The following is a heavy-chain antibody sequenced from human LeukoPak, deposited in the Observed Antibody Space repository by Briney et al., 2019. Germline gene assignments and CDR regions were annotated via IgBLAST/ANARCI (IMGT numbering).Heavy chain of an antibody. CDR1: GFTFSNNA. CDR3: ARCPRDNCRGGFDY. V-gene: IGHV3-23*01. CDR2: INDRGTHT. J-gene: IGHJ4*02. Sequence: GGSLRLSCTPSGFTFSNNAMTWVRQAAGEGLEWVSSINDRGTHTYYTDSVRGRFTIARDNFNNRLFLQMDRLRAGDTAFYYCARCPRDNCRGGFDYWGQGALVTVSS. D-gene: IGHD1-1*01.